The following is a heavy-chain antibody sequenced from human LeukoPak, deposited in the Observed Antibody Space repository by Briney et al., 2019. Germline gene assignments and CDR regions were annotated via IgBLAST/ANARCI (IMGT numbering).Heavy chain of an antibody. V-gene: IGHV3-48*03. D-gene: IGHD3-22*01. CDR1: GFTFSSYE. CDR2: ISSSGSTI. Sequence: GGSLRLSCAASGFTFSSYEMNWVRQAPGKGLEWVSYISSSGSTIYYADSVKGRFTISRDNAKNSLYLQMNSLRAEDTAVYYCARTYYDSSGHRNFDYWGQGTLVTVSS. CDR3: ARTYYDSSGHRNFDY. J-gene: IGHJ4*02.